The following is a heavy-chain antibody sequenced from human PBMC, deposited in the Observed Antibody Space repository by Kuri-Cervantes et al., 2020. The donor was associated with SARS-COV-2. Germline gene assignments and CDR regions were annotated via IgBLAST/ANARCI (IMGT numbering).Heavy chain of an antibody. D-gene: IGHD7-27*01. Sequence: ESLKIPCAASGFTFSSYSMNWIRQPPGKGLEWIGSIYYSGSTYYNPSLKSRVTISVDTSKNQFSLKLSSVTAADTAVYYCARHSNWGSGEYYYYMDVWGKGTTVTVSS. V-gene: IGHV4-39*01. CDR3: ARHSNWGSGEYYYYMDV. CDR1: GFTFSSYS. J-gene: IGHJ6*03. CDR2: IYYSGST.